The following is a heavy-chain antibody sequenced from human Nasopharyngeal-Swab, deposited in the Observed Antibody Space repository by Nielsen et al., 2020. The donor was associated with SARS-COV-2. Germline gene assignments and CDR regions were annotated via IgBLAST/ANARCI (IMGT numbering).Heavy chain of an antibody. Sequence: SETLSLTCTVSGGSISSYYWSWIRQPPGKGLEWIGYIYYSGSTNYNPSLKSRVTISVDTSKNKFSLKLSSVTAADTAVYYCARGSFWYDSSGYPAEGDAFDIWGQGTMVTVSS. V-gene: IGHV4-59*01. D-gene: IGHD3-22*01. CDR3: ARGSFWYDSSGYPAEGDAFDI. CDR2: IYYSGST. CDR1: GGSISSYY. J-gene: IGHJ3*02.